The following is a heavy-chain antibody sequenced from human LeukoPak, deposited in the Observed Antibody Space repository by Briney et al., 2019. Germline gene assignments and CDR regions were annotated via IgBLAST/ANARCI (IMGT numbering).Heavy chain of an antibody. D-gene: IGHD2-15*01. CDR2: ISYDGSNK. CDR1: GFTFSSYA. Sequence: EGSLRLSCAASGFTFSSYAMRWVRQAPGKGLEWVAVISYDGSNKYYADSVKGRFTISRDNSKNTLYLQVNSLRAEDTAVYYCARAVRYCSGGSCYYFDYWGQGTLVTVSS. CDR3: ARAVRYCSGGSCYYFDY. J-gene: IGHJ4*02. V-gene: IGHV3-30*04.